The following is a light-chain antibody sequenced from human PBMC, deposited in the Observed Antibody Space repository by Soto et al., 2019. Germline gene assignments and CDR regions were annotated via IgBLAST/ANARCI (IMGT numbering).Light chain of an antibody. Sequence: EIVLTQSPATLSLSPGERATLSCRASQSVNSYLAWYQQRPGQAPRLLIYDASNRATGVPARFGGSGCGTDFTLTISGLEPEDFAIYYCQQRANWPPITFGQGTRLEIK. CDR1: QSVNSY. CDR3: QQRANWPPIT. CDR2: DAS. J-gene: IGKJ5*01. V-gene: IGKV3-11*01.